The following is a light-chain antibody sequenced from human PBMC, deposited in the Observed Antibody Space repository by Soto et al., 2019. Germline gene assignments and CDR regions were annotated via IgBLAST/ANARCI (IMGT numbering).Light chain of an antibody. J-gene: IGKJ5*01. CDR1: QSISSD. CDR3: QQRSNWPSSIT. Sequence: EIVMTQSPATLSVSPGERATLACRASQSISSDLAWYQQKPGQAPRLLIYGASTRATGIPARFSGSGSGTEFTLTISRLEPEDFAVYYCQQRSNWPSSITFGQGTRREIK. CDR2: GAS. V-gene: IGKV3-11*01.